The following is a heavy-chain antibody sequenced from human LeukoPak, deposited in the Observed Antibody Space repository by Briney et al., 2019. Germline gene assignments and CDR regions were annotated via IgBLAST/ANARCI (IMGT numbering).Heavy chain of an antibody. V-gene: IGHV3-21*01. J-gene: IGHJ4*02. CDR3: ARAVGATFDY. Sequence: GGSLRLSCAASGFTFSTYSMNWVRQAPGKGLECVSSISSSSSYIYYADSVKGRFTISRDNAKNSLYLQMNSLRAEDTAVYYCARAVGATFDYWGQGTLVTVSS. D-gene: IGHD1-26*01. CDR2: ISSSSSYI. CDR1: GFTFSTYS.